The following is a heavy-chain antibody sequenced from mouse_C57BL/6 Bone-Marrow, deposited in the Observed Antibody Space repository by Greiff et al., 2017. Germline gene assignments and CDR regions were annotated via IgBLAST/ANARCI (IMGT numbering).Heavy chain of an antibody. V-gene: IGHV1-85*01. CDR2: IYPRDGST. CDR1: GYTFTSYD. CDR3: ARESMVTC. Sequence: VQVVESGPELVQPGASVKLSCMASGYTFTSYDINWVKQRPGQGLEWIGWIYPRDGSTKYNEKFKGKGTLTVDTSSSTAYMQLSSLTSEDSAVYYCARESMVTCWGQGTTRTVSS. J-gene: IGHJ2*01. D-gene: IGHD2-2*01.